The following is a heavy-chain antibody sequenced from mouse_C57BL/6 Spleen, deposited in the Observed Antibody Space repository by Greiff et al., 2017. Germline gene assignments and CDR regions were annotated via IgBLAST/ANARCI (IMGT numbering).Heavy chain of an antibody. J-gene: IGHJ2*01. CDR2: IWRGGST. CDR1: GFSLTSYG. D-gene: IGHD4-1*01. CDR3: AKNWEGPGYFDY. Sequence: VKLQESGPGLVQPSQSLSITCTVSGFSLTSYGVHWVRQFPGKGLEWLGVIWRGGSTDYNAAFMSRLSITKDNSKSQVFFKMNSLQADDTAIYYCAKNWEGPGYFDYWGQGTTLTVSS. V-gene: IGHV2-5*01.